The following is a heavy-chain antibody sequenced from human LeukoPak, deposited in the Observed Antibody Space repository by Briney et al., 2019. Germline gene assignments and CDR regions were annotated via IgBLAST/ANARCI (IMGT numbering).Heavy chain of an antibody. J-gene: IGHJ6*02. CDR3: AKDRSSSLRYYGMDV. V-gene: IGHV3-53*01. Sequence: GGSLRLSCAASGFTVRSNYMSWVRQAPGKGLEWVSIIYNDGGTYYADSVKGRFTISRDNSKNTLYLQMNSLRAEDTAVYYCAKDRSSSLRYYGMDVRGQGTTVTVSS. D-gene: IGHD6-6*01. CDR1: GFTVRSNY. CDR2: IYNDGGT.